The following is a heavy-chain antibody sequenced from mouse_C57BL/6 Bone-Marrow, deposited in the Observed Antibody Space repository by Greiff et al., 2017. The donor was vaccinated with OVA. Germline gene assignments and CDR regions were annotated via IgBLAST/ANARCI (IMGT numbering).Heavy chain of an antibody. J-gene: IGHJ2*01. CDR3: ATFY. Sequence: QVQLQQPGAELVKPGASVKLSCKASGYTFTSYWMQWVKQRPGQGLEWIGEIDPSDSYTNYNQKFKGKATLTVDTSSSTAYMQLSSLTSEDSAVYYCATFYWGQGTTLTVSS. CDR2: IDPSDSYT. V-gene: IGHV1-50*01. CDR1: GYTFTSYW.